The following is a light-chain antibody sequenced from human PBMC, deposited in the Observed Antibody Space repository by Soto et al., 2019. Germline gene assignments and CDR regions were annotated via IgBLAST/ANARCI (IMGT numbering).Light chain of an antibody. CDR1: HSVSSTF. CDR3: QQYGSSPWT. Sequence: EIVLTQSPATLSLSPGEGATLSCRASHSVSSTFLAWYQHKPGRPPRRLSYGASSRATDIPDRFSGGGSGTDFTLTIIRLEPEDFAVYYCQQYGSSPWTFGQGTKVEIK. V-gene: IGKV3-20*01. J-gene: IGKJ1*01. CDR2: GAS.